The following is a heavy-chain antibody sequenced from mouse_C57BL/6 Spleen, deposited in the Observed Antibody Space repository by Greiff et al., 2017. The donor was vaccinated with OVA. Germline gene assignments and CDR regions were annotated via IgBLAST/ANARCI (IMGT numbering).Heavy chain of an antibody. Sequence: QVQLQQPGAELVMPGASVKLSCKASGYTFTSYWMHWVKQRPGQGLEWIGEIDPSDSYTNYNQKFKGKSTLTVDKSSSTAYMQLSSLTSEDSAVYYCAMRGYDYDVPDYYAMDYWGQGTSVTVSS. CDR2: IDPSDSYT. V-gene: IGHV1-69*01. D-gene: IGHD2-4*01. CDR3: AMRGYDYDVPDYYAMDY. CDR1: GYTFTSYW. J-gene: IGHJ4*01.